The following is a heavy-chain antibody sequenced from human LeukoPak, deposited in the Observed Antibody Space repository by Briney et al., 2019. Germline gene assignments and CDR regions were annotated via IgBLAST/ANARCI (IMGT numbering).Heavy chain of an antibody. D-gene: IGHD6-19*01. CDR1: GGSISSYY. CDR3: ARSFSHSSGWYWFDP. V-gene: IGHV4-59*08. CDR2: IYYSGST. Sequence: SETLSLTCTVSGGSISSYYWSWIRQPPGKGLEWIGYIYYSGSTNYNPSLKSRVTISVDTSKNQFSLKLSSVTAADTAVYYCARSFSHSSGWYWFDPWGQGTLVTVSS. J-gene: IGHJ5*02.